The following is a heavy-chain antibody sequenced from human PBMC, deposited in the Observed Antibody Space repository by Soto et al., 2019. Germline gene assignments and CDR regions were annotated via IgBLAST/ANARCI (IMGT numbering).Heavy chain of an antibody. CDR3: ARTIRGEAAATPRPFDF. CDR1: GGTVSVDS. D-gene: IGHD6-13*01. J-gene: IGHJ3*01. Sequence: QVRLVQSGAEVRRPGSSVKLSCKASGGTVSVDSITWLRQAPGHTLEWIGGIIPLFGAGNVADRVKARVTLSADESTSTAYRELRSLRSEDTAKYYCARTIRGEAAATPRPFDFGGRGKMVIVS. V-gene: IGHV1-69*01. CDR2: IIPLFGAG.